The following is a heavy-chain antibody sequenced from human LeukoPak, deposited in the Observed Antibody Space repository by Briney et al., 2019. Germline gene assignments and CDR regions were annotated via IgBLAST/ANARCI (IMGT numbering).Heavy chain of an antibody. J-gene: IGHJ4*02. CDR1: GGSISSSSYY. CDR2: IYYSGST. V-gene: IGHV4-39*01. CDR3: ARLGQWLAFDY. D-gene: IGHD6-19*01. Sequence: SETLSLTCTVSGGSISSSSYYWGLIRQPPGKWLEWIGSIYYSGSTYYNPSLKSRVTISVDTSKNQFSLKLSSVTAADTAVYYCARLGQWLAFDYWGQGTLVTVSS.